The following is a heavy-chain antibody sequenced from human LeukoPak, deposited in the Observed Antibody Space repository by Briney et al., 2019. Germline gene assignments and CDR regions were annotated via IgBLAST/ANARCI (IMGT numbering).Heavy chain of an antibody. CDR3: ARRATTERGHSYGLDY. D-gene: IGHD5-18*01. CDR1: GFTFSSYN. J-gene: IGHJ4*02. Sequence: GGSLRLSCEVSGFTFSSYNMNWVRQAPGKGLEWVSSISGSSSYIYYADSMTGRFTISRDNAKNSLYLQMNSLRAEDTAMYFCARRATTERGHSYGLDYWGQGILVTVSS. V-gene: IGHV3-21*01. CDR2: ISGSSSYI.